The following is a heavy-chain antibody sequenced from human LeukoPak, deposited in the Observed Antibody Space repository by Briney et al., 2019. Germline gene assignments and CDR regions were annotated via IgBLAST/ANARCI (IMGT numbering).Heavy chain of an antibody. J-gene: IGHJ3*02. CDR3: ARTVYDSSGYYYSAFDI. Sequence: SQTLSLTCAISGDSVSSNSAAWNWIRQSPSRGLEWLGRTYYRSKWYNDYAVSVKSRITINPDTSKNQFSLQLNSVTPEDTAVYYCARTVYDSSGYYYSAFDIWGQGTMVTVSS. CDR1: GDSVSSNSAA. CDR2: TYYRSKWYN. V-gene: IGHV6-1*01. D-gene: IGHD3-22*01.